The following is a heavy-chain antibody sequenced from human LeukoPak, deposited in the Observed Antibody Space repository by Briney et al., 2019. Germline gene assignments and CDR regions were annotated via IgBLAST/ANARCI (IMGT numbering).Heavy chain of an antibody. V-gene: IGHV4-59*08. CDR3: AIRNINTYYYYFLDV. Sequence: PSETLSLTCTVSGGSISGYYWSWIRQPPGKGLEWIGYIYYCGSTNYNPSLKSRLSISVDTSKNQSSLQLTSVTDADTAVCYCAIRNINTYYYYFLDVWGKGTTVTVSS. CDR1: GGSISGYY. J-gene: IGHJ6*03. CDR2: IYYCGST. D-gene: IGHD1/OR15-1a*01.